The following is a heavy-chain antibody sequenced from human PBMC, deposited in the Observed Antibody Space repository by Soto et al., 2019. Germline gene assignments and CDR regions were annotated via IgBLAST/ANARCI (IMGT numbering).Heavy chain of an antibody. Sequence: EVRLVESGGGLVQPGGSLRLSCADSGFTFSSYSMNWVRQAPGKGLEWVSYISSSGSTIYYADSVKGRFTISRDSAKNSLYLRMSSLRTEDTALEYCAREGGIDVWGQGTTVTVSS. V-gene: IGHV3-48*01. CDR3: AREGGIDV. CDR1: GFTFSSYS. CDR2: ISSSGSTI. J-gene: IGHJ6*01.